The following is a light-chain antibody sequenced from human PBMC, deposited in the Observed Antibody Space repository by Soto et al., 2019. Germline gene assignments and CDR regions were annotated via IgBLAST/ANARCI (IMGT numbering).Light chain of an antibody. CDR1: HSMSSW. V-gene: IGKV1-5*03. Sequence: DIHMTQSPSTMSASVGDRVTIHCQTSHSMSSWLAWDQQKPGKARKLLIYKASSLESGVPLRFIGSGSGTEFTLTISGLQPDDFATCYCQQYNSYLRTFGQGTKVDTK. J-gene: IGKJ1*01. CDR2: KAS. CDR3: QQYNSYLRT.